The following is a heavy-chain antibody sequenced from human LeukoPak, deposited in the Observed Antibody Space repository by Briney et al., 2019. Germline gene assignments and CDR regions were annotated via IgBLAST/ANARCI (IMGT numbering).Heavy chain of an antibody. CDR3: ARDLWFGESYGMDV. V-gene: IGHV3-23*01. CDR1: GFTFSSYA. J-gene: IGHJ6*02. CDR2: ISGSGGDT. Sequence: PGGSLRLSCAASGFTFSSYAMSWVRQTPGKGLEWVSAISGSGGDTYYADSVQGRFTISRDNSKNTLYLQMNSLRAEDTAVYYCARDLWFGESYGMDVWGQGTTVTVSS. D-gene: IGHD3-10*01.